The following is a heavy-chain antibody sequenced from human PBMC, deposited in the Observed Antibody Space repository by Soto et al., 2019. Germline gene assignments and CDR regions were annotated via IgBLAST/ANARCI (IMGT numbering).Heavy chain of an antibody. D-gene: IGHD5-18*01. Sequence: GASVKVSCKASGGTFSSYAISWVRQAPGQGLEWMGGIIPIFGTANYAQKFQGRVTITADESTGTAYMELSSLRSEDTAVYYCARKGYSYGYLLSYYYYGMDVWGQGTTVTVSS. CDR2: IIPIFGTA. CDR3: ARKGYSYGYLLSYYYYGMDV. V-gene: IGHV1-69*13. J-gene: IGHJ6*02. CDR1: GGTFSSYA.